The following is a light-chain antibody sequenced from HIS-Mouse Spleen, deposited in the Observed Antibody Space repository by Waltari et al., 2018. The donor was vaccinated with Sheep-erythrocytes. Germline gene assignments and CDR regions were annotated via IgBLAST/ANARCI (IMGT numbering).Light chain of an antibody. J-gene: IGKJ2*01. CDR1: HRISSY. CDR3: QQLNSYPHT. Sequence: DIQLTQSPSFLSPSVGHRVTITCRASHRISSYLAWYQQKPGKAPKLLIYAASTLQSGVPSRFSGSGSGTEFTLTISSLQPEDFATYYCQQLNSYPHTFGQGTKLEIK. V-gene: IGKV1-9*01. CDR2: AAS.